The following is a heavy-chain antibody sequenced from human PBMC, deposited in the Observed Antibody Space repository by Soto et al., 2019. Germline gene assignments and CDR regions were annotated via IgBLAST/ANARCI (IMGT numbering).Heavy chain of an antibody. CDR3: ARQIYDSDTGPNFQYYFES. D-gene: IGHD3-22*01. Sequence: GESLKISCKGSGYSFAGYWITWVRQKPGKGLEWMGRIDPSDSQTYYSPSFRGHVAISVTKSITTVFLQWSSLRASDTAMYYCARQIYDSDTGPNFQYYFESWGQGTPVTVSS. CDR2: IDPSDSQT. J-gene: IGHJ4*02. CDR1: GYSFAGYW. V-gene: IGHV5-10-1*01.